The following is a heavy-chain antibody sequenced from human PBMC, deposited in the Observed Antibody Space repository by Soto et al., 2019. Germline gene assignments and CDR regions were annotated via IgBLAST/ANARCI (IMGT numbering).Heavy chain of an antibody. CDR1: GFTFSAHS. D-gene: IGHD1-26*01. CDR3: ARVWSGSYYYFDY. CDR2: ITSTSVTM. J-gene: IGHJ4*02. V-gene: IGHV3-48*01. Sequence: GGSLRLSCAASGFTFSAHSMNWVRQAPGKGLEWISYITSTSVTMYADSVKGRFTISRDNSKNTLYLQMNSLRAEDTAVYYCARVWSGSYYYFDYWGQGTLVTVSS.